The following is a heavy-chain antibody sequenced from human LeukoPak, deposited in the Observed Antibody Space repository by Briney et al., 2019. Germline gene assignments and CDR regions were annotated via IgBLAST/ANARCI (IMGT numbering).Heavy chain of an antibody. CDR2: ISSSSSYI. V-gene: IGHV3-21*01. D-gene: IGHD3-22*01. Sequence: GGSLRLSCAASGFTFSSYAMNWVRQAPGKGLVWVSSISSSSSYIYYADSVKGRFTISRDNAKNSLYLQMNSLRAEDTAVYYCARELYYYDSSGYYDYFDYWGQGTLVTVSS. J-gene: IGHJ4*02. CDR1: GFTFSSYA. CDR3: ARELYYYDSSGYYDYFDY.